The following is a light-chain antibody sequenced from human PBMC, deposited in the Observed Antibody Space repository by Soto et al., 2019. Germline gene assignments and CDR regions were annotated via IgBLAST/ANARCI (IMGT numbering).Light chain of an antibody. V-gene: IGLV1-40*01. CDR1: NSNIGAGFD. CDR2: SNS. CDR3: QSHDSSLSAVV. J-gene: IGLJ2*01. Sequence: QSVLTQPPSVSGAPGQRVTISCTGSNSNIGAGFDVHWYQQLPGTAPKLLIHSNSNRPSGVPDRFPGSKSGTSASLAITGLQAEDEADYYCQSHDSSLSAVVFGGGTKVTVL.